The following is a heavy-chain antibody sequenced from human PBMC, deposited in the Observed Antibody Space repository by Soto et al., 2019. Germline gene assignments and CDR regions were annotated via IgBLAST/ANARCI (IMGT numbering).Heavy chain of an antibody. CDR1: GFTFSDHY. CDR2: ARNKVNGYIT. CDR3: ARLMGTAFDL. J-gene: IGHJ4*02. V-gene: IGHV3-72*01. Sequence: LRLSCAASGFTFSDHYMDWVRQAPGKGLEWVGRARNKVNGYITSHAASVKGRFAISRDDSKSSLYLQMNSLKAEDTAVYFCARLMGTAFDLWGQGTLVTVSS. D-gene: IGHD2-8*01.